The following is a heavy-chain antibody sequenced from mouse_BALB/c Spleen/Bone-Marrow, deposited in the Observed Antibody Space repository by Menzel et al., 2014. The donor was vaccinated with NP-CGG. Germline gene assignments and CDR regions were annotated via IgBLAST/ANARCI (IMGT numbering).Heavy chain of an antibody. Sequence: VMLVESGPGLVAPSQSLSITCTVSGFSLTSYDISWIRQPPGKGLEWLGVIWTGGGTNYNSAFMSRLSISKDNSKSQVFLKMNSLQTDDTAIYYCVRAYDYENYFDYWGQGTTLTVSS. CDR1: GFSLTSYD. D-gene: IGHD2-4*01. CDR3: VRAYDYENYFDY. V-gene: IGHV2-9-2*01. CDR2: IWTGGGT. J-gene: IGHJ2*01.